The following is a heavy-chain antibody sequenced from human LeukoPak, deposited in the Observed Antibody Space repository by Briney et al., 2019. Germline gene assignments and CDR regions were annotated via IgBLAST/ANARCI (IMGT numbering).Heavy chain of an antibody. D-gene: IGHD6-19*01. J-gene: IGHJ4*02. CDR3: ARDRVAGACYVDF. CDR1: GYSFTDYA. V-gene: IGHV1-18*04. Sequence: ASVKVSCKASGYSFTDYALSWVRQAPGQGLEWMGWISAYNGNTNNAQKFQGRATMTTDTYTSTAYLELKSLRSESRALDCCARDRVAGACYVDFWGQGPLVTVSS. CDR2: ISAYNGNT.